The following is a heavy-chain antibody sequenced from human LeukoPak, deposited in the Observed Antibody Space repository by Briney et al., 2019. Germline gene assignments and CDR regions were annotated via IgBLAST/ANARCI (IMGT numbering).Heavy chain of an antibody. CDR2: IGGSGGAI. Sequence: GESLRLSCGASGFTFSRYAMSWVRQAPGKGLQWVSEIGGSGGAIYYADSVKGRFTISRDNAKNSLYLQMNSLRAEDTAVYYCARILSSWELDPWGQGTLVTVSS. D-gene: IGHD6-13*01. CDR3: ARILSSWELDP. J-gene: IGHJ5*02. CDR1: GFTFSRYA. V-gene: IGHV3-21*01.